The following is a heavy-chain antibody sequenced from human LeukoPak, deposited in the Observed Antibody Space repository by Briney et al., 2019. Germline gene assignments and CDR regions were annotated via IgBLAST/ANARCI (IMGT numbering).Heavy chain of an antibody. CDR1: GFIVSHKY. V-gene: IGHV3-66*01. CDR3: ARGQIDLLSNYFDS. D-gene: IGHD3-3*02. J-gene: IGHJ4*02. Sequence: PGGSLRLSCAASGFIVSHKYMAWVRQAPGKGLEWLSIIYTAGNTVSAESVKGRFIISRDNSRNTVHLQMNSLRDDDTAVYYCARGQIDLLSNYFDSWGPGTLVAVSS. CDR2: IYTAGNT.